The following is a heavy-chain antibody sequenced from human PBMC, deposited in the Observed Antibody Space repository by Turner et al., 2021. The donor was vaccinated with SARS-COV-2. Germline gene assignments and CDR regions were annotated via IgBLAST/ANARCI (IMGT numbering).Heavy chain of an antibody. CDR1: GGSISSSNW. Sequence: QLQLQESGPGLVKPSETLSLTCTVPGGSISSSNWWSWVRQPPGKGLEWIGEIYHSGSTNYNPSLKSRVTISVDKSKNQFSLKLSSVTAADTAVYYCARRYCSSTSCPNWFDPWGQGTLVTVSS. D-gene: IGHD2-2*01. CDR3: ARRYCSSTSCPNWFDP. J-gene: IGHJ5*02. CDR2: IYHSGST. V-gene: IGHV4-4*02.